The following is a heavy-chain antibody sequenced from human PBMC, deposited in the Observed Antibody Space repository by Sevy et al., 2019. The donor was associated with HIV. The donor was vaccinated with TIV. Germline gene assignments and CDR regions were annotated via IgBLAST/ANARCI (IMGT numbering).Heavy chain of an antibody. CDR1: GFAFYEYS. V-gene: IGHV3-23*01. D-gene: IGHD3-16*01. CDR2: LSFGCGKI. CDR3: AGGGGSRPHGF. Sequence: GGSLRLSCAASGFAFYEYSMSWIRQAPGKGLEWVATLSFGCGKINYADSVKGRFTISRDNSKNSFYLQMDNLRVEDPALFFLAGGGGSRPHGFWGQGTRVTVSS. J-gene: IGHJ4*02.